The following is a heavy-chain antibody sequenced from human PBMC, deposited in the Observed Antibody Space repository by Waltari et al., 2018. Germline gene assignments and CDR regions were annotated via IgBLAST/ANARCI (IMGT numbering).Heavy chain of an antibody. CDR1: GFTFDDYA. J-gene: IGHJ6*03. CDR3: AKDHVVSSYCSSTSCYYYYYMDV. Sequence: EVQLVESGGGLVQPGRSLRLSCAASGFTFDDYAMHWVRQAPGKGLEWVSGISWNSGSIGYADSVKGRFTISRDNAKNSLYLQMSSLRAEDTALYYCAKDHVVSSYCSSTSCYYYYYMDVWGKGTTVTVSS. CDR2: ISWNSGSI. V-gene: IGHV3-9*01. D-gene: IGHD2-2*01.